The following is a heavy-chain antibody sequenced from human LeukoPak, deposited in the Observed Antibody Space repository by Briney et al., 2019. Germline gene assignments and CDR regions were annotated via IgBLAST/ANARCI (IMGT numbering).Heavy chain of an antibody. D-gene: IGHD6-19*01. Sequence: GGSLRLSCAASGFTFDDYGMSWVRQAPGKGLEWVSGINWNGGSTGYADSVKGRFTISRDNAKNSLYLQMNSLRAEDTASHYCARGDSSGWQYYFDYWGQGTLVTVSS. CDR1: GFTFDDYG. CDR2: INWNGGST. J-gene: IGHJ4*02. CDR3: ARGDSSGWQYYFDY. V-gene: IGHV3-20*04.